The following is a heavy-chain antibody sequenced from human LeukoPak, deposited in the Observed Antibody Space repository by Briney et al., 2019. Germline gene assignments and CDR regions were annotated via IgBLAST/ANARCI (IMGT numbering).Heavy chain of an antibody. J-gene: IGHJ5*02. CDR2: IHSSGST. CDR3: ARGTLRLGDFSLSNYFDP. D-gene: IGHD3-16*02. Sequence: SETLSLTCTVSGGSMNNNYWSWIRQPAGKGLEWVGRIHSSGSTNYNPSLKSRVTMSVDTSKNQFSLKLSSVTAADTALYYCARGTLRLGDFSLSNYFDPWGQGTLVTVSS. V-gene: IGHV4-4*07. CDR1: GGSMNNNY.